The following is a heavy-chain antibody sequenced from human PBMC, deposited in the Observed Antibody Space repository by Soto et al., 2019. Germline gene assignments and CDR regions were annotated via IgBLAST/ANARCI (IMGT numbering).Heavy chain of an antibody. CDR2: MNPNSGNT. CDR3: ARGRPTRGKPYWYFDL. CDR1: GYTFTSYD. J-gene: IGHJ2*01. V-gene: IGHV1-8*01. D-gene: IGHD2-8*02. Sequence: QVQLVQSGAEVKKPGASVKVSCKASGYTFTSYDINWVRQATGQGLEWMGWMNPNSGNTGYAQKFQGRVTMTRNTSISTAYMGLSSLRSEDTAVYYCARGRPTRGKPYWYFDLWGRGTLVTVSS.